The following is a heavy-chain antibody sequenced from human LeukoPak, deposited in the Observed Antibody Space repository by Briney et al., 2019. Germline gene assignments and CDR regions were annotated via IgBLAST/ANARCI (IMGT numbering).Heavy chain of an antibody. CDR3: ARVLGYSYGSDFDY. D-gene: IGHD5-18*01. V-gene: IGHV3-7*01. Sequence: GGSLRLSCAASGFTFSSYWMSWVRQAPGKGLEWLANIKQDGSEKYYVDSVKGRFTISRDNAKNSLYLQMNSLRAEDTAVYHCARVLGYSYGSDFDYWGQGTLVTVSS. CDR1: GFTFSSYW. J-gene: IGHJ4*02. CDR2: IKQDGSEK.